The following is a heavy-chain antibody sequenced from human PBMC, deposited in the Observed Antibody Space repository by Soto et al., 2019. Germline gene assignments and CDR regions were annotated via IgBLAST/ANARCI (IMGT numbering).Heavy chain of an antibody. V-gene: IGHV3-49*04. CDR3: TRDNADFDWLLPFDY. CDR2: IRSKAYGGTT. J-gene: IGHJ4*02. CDR1: GFTFGSYA. D-gene: IGHD3-9*01. Sequence: GGSLRLSCAASGFTFGSYAMRWVRQAPGKGLEWVGFIRSKAYGGTTEYAASVKGRFTISRDDSKSIAYLQMNSLKTEDTAVYYCTRDNADFDWLLPFDYWGQGTLVTVSS.